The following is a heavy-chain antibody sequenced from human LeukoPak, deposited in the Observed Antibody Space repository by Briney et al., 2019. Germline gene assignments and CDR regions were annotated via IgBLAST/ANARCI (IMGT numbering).Heavy chain of an antibody. V-gene: IGHV3-21*04. Sequence: GGSPRLSCAASGFTFNSYSINWVRQAPGRGLEWVSSISGSSTYTYYADSVKGRFTISRDNSKNTLYLQMNSLRAEDTAVYYCAKEPVAVVAASRWFDPWGQGTLVTVSS. CDR3: AKEPVAVVAASRWFDP. CDR2: ISGSSTYT. CDR1: GFTFNSYS. D-gene: IGHD2-15*01. J-gene: IGHJ5*02.